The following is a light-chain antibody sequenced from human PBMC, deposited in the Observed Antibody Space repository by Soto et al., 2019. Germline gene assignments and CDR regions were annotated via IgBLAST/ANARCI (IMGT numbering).Light chain of an antibody. CDR2: AAS. J-gene: IGKJ1*01. CDR1: QSISSY. CDR3: QQYNRYWT. V-gene: IGKV1-39*01. Sequence: DIQMTQSPSSLSASVGDRVTITCRASQSISSYLNWYQQKPGKAPKLLIYAASSLQSGVPSRFSGSGSGTDFTLTISSLQPEDFATYYCQQYNRYWTFGQGTKVDIK.